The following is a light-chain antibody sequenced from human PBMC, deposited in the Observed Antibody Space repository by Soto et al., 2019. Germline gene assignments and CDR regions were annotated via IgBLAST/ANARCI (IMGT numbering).Light chain of an antibody. CDR2: DAS. CDR1: QGISSG. J-gene: IGKJ4*01. CDR3: QQFHNYPLT. Sequence: AIQLTQSPSSLSASVGDRVTITCRASQGISSGLAWYQQKPGTPPKVLIYDASSLQSGVPSRFSGSGSGTDFTLTISSLQPEDFATYYCQQFHNYPLTFGGGTKVEIK. V-gene: IGKV1D-13*01.